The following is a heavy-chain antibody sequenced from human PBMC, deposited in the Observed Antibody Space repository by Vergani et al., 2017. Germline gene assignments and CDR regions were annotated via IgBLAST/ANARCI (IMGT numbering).Heavy chain of an antibody. V-gene: IGHV3-23*01. J-gene: IGHJ4*02. D-gene: IGHD5-12*01. CDR2: ISGSGGST. Sequence: EVQLLESGGGLVQPGGSLRLSCVASGFTFSTYAMSWVRQAPGKGLEWVSGISGSGGSTDYTDSVKGRFTISRDISKNRLDLQMNSLRAEDTAVHYCAKDHSGYEYWYFDYWGQGTLVTVSS. CDR3: AKDHSGYEYWYFDY. CDR1: GFTFSTYA.